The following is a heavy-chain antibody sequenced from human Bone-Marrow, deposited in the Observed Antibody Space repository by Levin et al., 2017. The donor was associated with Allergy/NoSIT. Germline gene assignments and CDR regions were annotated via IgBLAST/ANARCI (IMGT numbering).Heavy chain of an antibody. CDR1: GYTFTKYT. J-gene: IGHJ5*02. Sequence: GGSLRLSCKASGYTFTKYTMNWVRQAPGQGLKWMGWINTKTGDPTYAQEFTGRFVFSLDTSVSTAYLRIRSLKAEDTAVYYCARDGVVVGGLGPWGQGTLVTVSS. CDR2: INTKTGDP. D-gene: IGHD2-15*01. CDR3: ARDGVVVGGLGP. V-gene: IGHV7-4-1*02.